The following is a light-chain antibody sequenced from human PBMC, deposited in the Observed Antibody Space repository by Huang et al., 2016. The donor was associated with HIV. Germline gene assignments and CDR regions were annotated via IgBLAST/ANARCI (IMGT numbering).Light chain of an antibody. J-gene: IGKJ4*01. V-gene: IGKV1-16*02. CDR3: QQSNTFPLT. Sequence: DIQMTQSPSSLSASVGDRVTITCRASQDIRGNLAWFQQTPEKAPKSLISDASTLQSGVPSKCSGNGYGTDFTLTISSLQPEDIATYYCQQSNTFPLTFGGGTKVEI. CDR2: DAS. CDR1: QDIRGN.